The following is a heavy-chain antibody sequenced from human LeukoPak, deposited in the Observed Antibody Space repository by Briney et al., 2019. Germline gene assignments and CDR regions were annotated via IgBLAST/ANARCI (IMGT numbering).Heavy chain of an antibody. V-gene: IGHV3-33*06. Sequence: GRSLRLSCAASGFTFSSYGMHWVRQAPGKGLEWVAVIWYDGGNKNYADSVKGRFTISRDNSKNTLYLQMNSLRVEDTAVYYCAKDPHQRIAVAGYFDYWGQGTLVTVSS. CDR3: AKDPHQRIAVAGYFDY. D-gene: IGHD6-19*01. J-gene: IGHJ4*02. CDR2: IWYDGGNK. CDR1: GFTFSSYG.